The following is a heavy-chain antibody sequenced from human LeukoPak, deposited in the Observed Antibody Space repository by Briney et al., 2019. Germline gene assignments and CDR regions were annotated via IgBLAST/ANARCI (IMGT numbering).Heavy chain of an antibody. CDR3: ATGSKGLRFNYYFDY. V-gene: IGHV1-2*02. CDR2: INPNTGDT. D-gene: IGHD5-12*01. J-gene: IGHJ4*02. Sequence: GASVKVSCKASGYTFIGYYMHWVRQAPGQGLEWMGWINPNTGDTNFAQKFQGRVTMTRDTSIATAYLELSRLNSDDTAVYYCATGSKGLRFNYYFDYGGQGTLVTVSS. CDR1: GYTFIGYY.